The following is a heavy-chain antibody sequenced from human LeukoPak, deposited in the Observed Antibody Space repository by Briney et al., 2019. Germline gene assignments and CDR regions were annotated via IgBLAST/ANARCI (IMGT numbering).Heavy chain of an antibody. J-gene: IGHJ6*03. CDR1: RGSTTGYY. Sequence: ETPSLTCTVSRGSTTGYYWSWSRQPAGKGLEWVGRIYTSGSTIYNPSLRSRVTMSVDTSKNQFSLRLSSVTAADTAVYYCARGRYESTRLSADYYYYMDVWGKGTTVTVSS. D-gene: IGHD1-14*01. CDR2: IYTSGST. CDR3: ARGRYESTRLSADYYYYMDV. V-gene: IGHV4-4*07.